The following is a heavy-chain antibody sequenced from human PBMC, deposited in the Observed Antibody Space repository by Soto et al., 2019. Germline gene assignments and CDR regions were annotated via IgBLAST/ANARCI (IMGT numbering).Heavy chain of an antibody. J-gene: IGHJ4*02. D-gene: IGHD2-15*01. CDR1: GFTFSSYG. CDR3: AKGDIVVVVAVSLDY. Sequence: QVQLVESGGGVVQPGRSLRLSCAASGFTFSSYGMHWVRQAPGKGLEWVAVISYDGSNKYYADSVKGRFTISRDNSKNTLYLQMNSLRAEDTAVYYCAKGDIVVVVAVSLDYWGQGTLVTVSS. V-gene: IGHV3-30*18. CDR2: ISYDGSNK.